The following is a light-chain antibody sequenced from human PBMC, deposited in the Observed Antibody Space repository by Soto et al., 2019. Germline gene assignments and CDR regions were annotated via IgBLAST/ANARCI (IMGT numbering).Light chain of an antibody. Sequence: QSALTQPASVSGSPGQSITISCTGTNSDVGAYNYVSWYQQHPGKAPKLMIFEVSDRPSGVSNRFSGSKSGNTASLTISGLQAEDEADYFCSSYTTTSTLWVFGGGTKVTV. CDR1: NSDVGAYNY. CDR3: SSYTTTSTLWV. CDR2: EVS. V-gene: IGLV2-14*01. J-gene: IGLJ3*02.